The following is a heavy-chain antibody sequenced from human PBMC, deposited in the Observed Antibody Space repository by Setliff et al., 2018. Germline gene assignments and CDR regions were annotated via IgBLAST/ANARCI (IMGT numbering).Heavy chain of an antibody. J-gene: IGHJ4*02. Sequence: GGSLRLSCAASGFTFSTYRMHWMRQAPGKGLEWVAYVSIGGGTIHYADSVRGRFTISRDNAKNSLYLQMNSLRADDTAVYYCARPGRSNYWDSFDYWGQGTLVTVSS. CDR2: VSIGGGTI. CDR3: ARPGRSNYWDSFDY. CDR1: GFTFSTYR. D-gene: IGHD3-10*01. V-gene: IGHV3-48*04.